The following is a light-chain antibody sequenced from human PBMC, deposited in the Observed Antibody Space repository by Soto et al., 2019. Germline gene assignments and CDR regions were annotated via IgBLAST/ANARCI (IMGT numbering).Light chain of an antibody. CDR1: QSVNSNY. V-gene: IGKV3-20*01. Sequence: EIVLTQSPGTLSLSPGDRATLSCRASQSVNSNYLAWYQKTPGQAPILLIYGASNRATDIPSRFSASGSGTDFTLTITRLEPEDFAVYYCQQYDSSPPTFGRGTKVEFK. J-gene: IGKJ4*01. CDR3: QQYDSSPPT. CDR2: GAS.